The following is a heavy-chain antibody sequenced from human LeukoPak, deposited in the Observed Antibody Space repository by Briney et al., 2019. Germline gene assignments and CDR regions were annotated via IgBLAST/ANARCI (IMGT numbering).Heavy chain of an antibody. CDR1: GFTFDDYA. CDR2: ISWNSGSI. D-gene: IGHD6-13*01. Sequence: GRSLRLSCAASGFTFDDYAMHWVRQAPGKGLEWVSGISWNSGSIGYADSVKGRFTISRDNAKNSLYLQMNSLRAEDTALYYCATGYSSSWYPPHFDYWGQGTLVTVSS. J-gene: IGHJ4*02. CDR3: ATGYSSSWYPPHFDY. V-gene: IGHV3-9*01.